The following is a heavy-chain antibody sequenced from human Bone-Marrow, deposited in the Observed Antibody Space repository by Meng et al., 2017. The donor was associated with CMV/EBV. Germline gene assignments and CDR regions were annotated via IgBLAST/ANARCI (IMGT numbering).Heavy chain of an antibody. J-gene: IGHJ4*02. CDR2: INPNSGGT. CDR1: GYTFTGYY. CDR3: ARDKVASSGWYDY. D-gene: IGHD6-19*01. V-gene: IGHV1-2*02. Sequence: QVELVQSGAEVNKPGASVKASCKASGYTFTGYYMHWVRQAPGQGLEWMGWINPNSGGTNYAQKFQGRVTMTRDTSISTAYMELSRLRSDDTAVYYCARDKVASSGWYDYWGQGILVTVSS.